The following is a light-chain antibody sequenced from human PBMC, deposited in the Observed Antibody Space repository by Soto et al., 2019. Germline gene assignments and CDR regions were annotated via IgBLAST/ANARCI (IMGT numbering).Light chain of an antibody. V-gene: IGLV4-60*03. Sequence: QAVVPQSSSACAFLGSSVKLTCTLSSGHSSYIIAWHQQQPGKAPRYLMKLEGSGSYNKGSGVPDRFSGSSSGADRYLTISTLQSEDEADYYCETWDSNTRVFGGGTKLTVL. CDR1: SGHSSYI. CDR3: ETWDSNTRV. CDR2: LEGSGSY. J-gene: IGLJ2*01.